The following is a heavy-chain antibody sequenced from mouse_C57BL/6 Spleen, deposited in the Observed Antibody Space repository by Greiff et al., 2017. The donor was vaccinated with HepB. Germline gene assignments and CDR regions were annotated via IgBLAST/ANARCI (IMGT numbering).Heavy chain of an antibody. CDR3: AREGAWHFDV. J-gene: IGHJ1*03. CDR2: ISDGGSYT. Sequence: EVKLVESGGGFVKPGGSLKLSCAASGFTFSSYAMSWVRQTPEKRLEWVATISDGGSYTYYPDNVKGRFTISRDNAKNNLYLQMSHLKSEDTAMYYCAREGAWHFDVWGTGTTVTVSS. CDR1: GFTFSSYA. V-gene: IGHV5-4*01.